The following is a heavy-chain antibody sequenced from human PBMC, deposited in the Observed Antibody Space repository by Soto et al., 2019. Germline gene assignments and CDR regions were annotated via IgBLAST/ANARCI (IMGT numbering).Heavy chain of an antibody. J-gene: IGHJ6*02. Sequence: PGGSLRLSCAASGFTFSSYDMHWVRQATGKGLEWVSAIGTAGDTYYPGSVKGRFTISRENAKNSLYLQMNSLRAEDTAVYYCARVGYYDSSGYSTGGMDVWGQGTTVTVSS. CDR3: ARVGYYDSSGYSTGGMDV. V-gene: IGHV3-13*01. CDR2: IGTAGDT. CDR1: GFTFSSYD. D-gene: IGHD3-22*01.